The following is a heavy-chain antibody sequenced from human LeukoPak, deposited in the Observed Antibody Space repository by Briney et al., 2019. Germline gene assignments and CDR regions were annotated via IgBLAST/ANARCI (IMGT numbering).Heavy chain of an antibody. CDR1: GFTFSSYW. CDR2: IKQDGSEK. D-gene: IGHD3-22*01. Sequence: GGSLRLSCAASGFTFSSYWMSWVRQAPGKGLEWVANIKQDGSEKYYVDSVKGRFTISRDSAKNSLYLQMNSLRAEDTAVYYCARLELGAYYDSSGHLWGQGTLVTVSS. V-gene: IGHV3-7*01. CDR3: ARLELGAYYDSSGHL. J-gene: IGHJ4*02.